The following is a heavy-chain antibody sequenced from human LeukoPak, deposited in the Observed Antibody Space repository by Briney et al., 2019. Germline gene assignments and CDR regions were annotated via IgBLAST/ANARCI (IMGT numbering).Heavy chain of an antibody. V-gene: IGHV3-21*01. J-gene: IGHJ6*03. CDR3: ARWGVPIYYYYMDV. D-gene: IGHD3-16*01. CDR2: ISSSSNFI. Sequence: SGGSLRLSCAASGSAFSTSGMNWVRQAPGKGLEWVSYISSSSNFISYGDSMRGRFTISRDNAQNSLYLQMNSLRAEDTAVYYCARWGVPIYYYYMDVWGKGTTVTVSS. CDR1: GSAFSTSG.